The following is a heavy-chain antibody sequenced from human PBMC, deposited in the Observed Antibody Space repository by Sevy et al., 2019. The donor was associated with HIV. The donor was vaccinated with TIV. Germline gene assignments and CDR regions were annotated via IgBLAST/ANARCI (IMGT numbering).Heavy chain of an antibody. CDR2: ISWNSGSI. CDR1: GFTFDDYA. J-gene: IGHJ4*02. V-gene: IGHV3-9*01. Sequence: GGSLRLSCAASGFTFDDYAMHWVRQAPGKGVEWVSGISWNSGSIGYADSVKGRFTISRDNAKNSLYLQMNSLRAEDTALYYCAKDMNFGYWGQATLVTVSS. CDR3: AKDMNFGY.